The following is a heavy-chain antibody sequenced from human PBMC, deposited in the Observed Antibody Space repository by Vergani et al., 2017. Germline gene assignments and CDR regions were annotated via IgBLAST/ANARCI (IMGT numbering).Heavy chain of an antibody. D-gene: IGHD1-1*01. CDR3: ATKSCGTPGCQIGYFRE. CDR2: ISAYNDNT. J-gene: IGHJ1*01. Sequence: QVHLVQSGAEVKKPGASVKVSCKASGYTFTNYGISWMRQAPGQGLEWMGWISAYNDNTNYAQKVQGRVTMTTDTSTSTAYMELRSLRSDDTAVYFCATKSCGTPGCQIGYFREWGQGTLVTVSS. V-gene: IGHV1-18*01. CDR1: GYTFTNYG.